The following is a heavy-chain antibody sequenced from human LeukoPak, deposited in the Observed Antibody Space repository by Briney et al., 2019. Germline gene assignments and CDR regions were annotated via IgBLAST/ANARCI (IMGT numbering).Heavy chain of an antibody. CDR1: GFTFSRYN. J-gene: IGHJ3*02. Sequence: GGSLRLSCSASGFTFSRYNMNWVRQAPGKGLEWVSSVSTSSDYIYYADSVEGRFTISRDNAKNSLYLQMNSLRAEDTAVYYCASASLGDEWELLSDAFDIWGQGTMVTVSS. CDR2: VSTSSDYI. V-gene: IGHV3-21*01. CDR3: ASASLGDEWELLSDAFDI. D-gene: IGHD1-26*01.